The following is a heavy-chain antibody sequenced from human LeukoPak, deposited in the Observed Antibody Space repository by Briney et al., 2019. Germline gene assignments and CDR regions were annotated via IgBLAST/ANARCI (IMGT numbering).Heavy chain of an antibody. J-gene: IGHJ4*02. CDR3: AKLMDTAMVIGFDY. CDR1: GFTFYKYG. CDR2: SDTSGNNG. D-gene: IGHD5-18*01. V-gene: IGHV3-23*05. Sequence: GSLRLSCAASGFTFYKYGMNWVRQAPGKGLEWVSLSDTSGNNGYYADSVQGRFTISRDNSKNTLYLQMNSLRAEDTAVYYCAKLMDTAMVIGFDYWGQGTLVTVSS.